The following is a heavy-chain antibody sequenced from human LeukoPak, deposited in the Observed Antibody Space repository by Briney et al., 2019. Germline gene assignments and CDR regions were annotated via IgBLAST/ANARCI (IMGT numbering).Heavy chain of an antibody. D-gene: IGHD2-2*01. J-gene: IGHJ2*01. CDR2: IGAYNGNT. V-gene: IGHV1-18*01. Sequence: GASVKVSCKASGYTFTSYGISWVRQAPGQGLEWMGWIGAYNGNTNYAQKLQGRVTMTTDTSTSTAYTELRSLRSDDTAVYYCARDRHYCSSTSCFYWYFDLWGRGTLVTVSS. CDR3: ARDRHYCSSTSCFYWYFDL. CDR1: GYTFTSYG.